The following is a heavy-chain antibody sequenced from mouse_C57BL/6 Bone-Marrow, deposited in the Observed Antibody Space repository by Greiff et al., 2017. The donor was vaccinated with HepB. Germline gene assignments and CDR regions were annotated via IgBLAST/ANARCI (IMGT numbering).Heavy chain of an antibody. CDR2: IDPSDSET. CDR1: GYTFTSYW. Sequence: QVQLQQSGAELVRPGSSVKLSCKASGYTFTSYWMHWVKQRPIQGLEWIGNIDPSDSETHYNQKFKDKATLTVDKSASTAYIQLSSLTSEDSAVYYWAREWDWYYFDYWGQGTTLTVSS. J-gene: IGHJ2*01. V-gene: IGHV1-52*01. D-gene: IGHD4-1*01. CDR3: AREWDWYYFDY.